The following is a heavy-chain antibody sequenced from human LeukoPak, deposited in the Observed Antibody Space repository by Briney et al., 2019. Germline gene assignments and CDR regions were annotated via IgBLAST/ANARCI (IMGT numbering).Heavy chain of an antibody. D-gene: IGHD1-26*01. CDR3: ATFSGSYSVDF. V-gene: IGHV4-39*07. CDR1: AASISSSSYY. CDR2: IYYSGST. Sequence: SETLSLTCTVSAASISSSSYYWGWIRQPPGKGLEWIGSIYYSGSTYYNPSLKSRVTISVDTSKNQFSLKLSSVTAADTAVYYCATFSGSYSVDFWGQGTLVTVSS. J-gene: IGHJ4*02.